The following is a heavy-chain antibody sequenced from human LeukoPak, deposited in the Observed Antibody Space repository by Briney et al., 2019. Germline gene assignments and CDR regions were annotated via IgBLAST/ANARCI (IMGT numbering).Heavy chain of an antibody. D-gene: IGHD4-17*01. Sequence: GASLRLSCAASGFTFSSYAMSWVRQAPGKGLEWVSAISGSGGSTYYADSVKGRFTISRDNSKNTLYLQMNSLRAEDTAVYYCASLTTVTSNWFDPWGQGTLVTVSS. V-gene: IGHV3-23*01. CDR3: ASLTTVTSNWFDP. CDR2: ISGSGGST. J-gene: IGHJ5*02. CDR1: GFTFSSYA.